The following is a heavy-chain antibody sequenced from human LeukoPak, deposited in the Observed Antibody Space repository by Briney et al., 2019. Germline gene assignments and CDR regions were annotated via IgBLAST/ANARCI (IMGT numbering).Heavy chain of an antibody. D-gene: IGHD2-15*01. Sequence: PGGSLRLSCAASGFTFSSYSMNWVRQAPGKGLEWVSSISSSSSYIYCADSVKGRFTISRDNAKNSLYLQMNSLRAEDTAVYYCAREGRCSGGSCYRYYFDYWGQGTLVTVSS. CDR2: ISSSSSYI. CDR1: GFTFSSYS. V-gene: IGHV3-21*01. J-gene: IGHJ4*02. CDR3: AREGRCSGGSCYRYYFDY.